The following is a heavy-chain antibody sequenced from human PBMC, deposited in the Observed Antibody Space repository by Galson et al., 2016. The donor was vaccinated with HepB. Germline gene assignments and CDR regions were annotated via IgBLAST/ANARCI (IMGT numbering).Heavy chain of an antibody. Sequence: SVKVSCKASGYSLSDYNLHWVRQAPGQGLEWMGWINPDTGASNCTQRFQGRVFMASDTPISTAYLELRSLRSGDTATYYCAREGDIVVPVSADDALDLWGQGTMVTV. D-gene: IGHD2-15*01. CDR1: GYSLSDYN. CDR3: AREGDIVVPVSADDALDL. CDR2: INPDTGAS. J-gene: IGHJ3*01. V-gene: IGHV1-2*02.